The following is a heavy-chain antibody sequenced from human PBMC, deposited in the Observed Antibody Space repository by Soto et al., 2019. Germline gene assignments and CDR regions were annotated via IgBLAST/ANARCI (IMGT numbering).Heavy chain of an antibody. CDR3: ARDPSVNVDSGGYHLGYYDP. Sequence: QVQLVQSGAEVKKPGSSVKVSCKASGGTFSNYMITWVRQAPGQGLEWVGRIIPIVNIANYAQTFEGRVTITADKSTNTAYMEMRSLTYEDTAMYYCARDPSVNVDSGGYHLGYYDPWGQGTLVTVSS. V-gene: IGHV1-69*04. CDR1: GGTFSNYM. D-gene: IGHD3-22*01. CDR2: IIPIVNIA. J-gene: IGHJ5*02.